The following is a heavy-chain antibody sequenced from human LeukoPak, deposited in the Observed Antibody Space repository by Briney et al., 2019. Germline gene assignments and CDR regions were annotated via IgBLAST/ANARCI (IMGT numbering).Heavy chain of an antibody. J-gene: IGHJ4*02. CDR2: IGGSNTNT. CDR3: ARDKGHGVDTAMVLSY. D-gene: IGHD5-18*01. V-gene: IGHV3-23*01. CDR1: GLTFSNSG. Sequence: PGGTLRLSCATSGLTFSNSGMSWVRQAPGKGLEWVSSIGGSNTNTYYADSVKGRFTISRDNSKSTVSLQMNSLRAEDTAVYYCARDKGHGVDTAMVLSYWGQGTLVTVSS.